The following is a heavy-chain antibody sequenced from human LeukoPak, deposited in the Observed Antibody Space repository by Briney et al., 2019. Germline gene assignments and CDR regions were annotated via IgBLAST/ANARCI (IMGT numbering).Heavy chain of an antibody. CDR2: IIPIFGTA. D-gene: IGHD6-19*01. V-gene: IGHV1-69*01. Sequence: ASVKVSCKASGGTFSSYAISWVRQAPGQGLEWIGGIIPIFGTANYAQKFQGRVTITADESTSTAYMELSSLRSEDTAVYYCARAVAGNYYYYGMDVWGQGTTVTVSS. CDR3: ARAVAGNYYYYGMDV. CDR1: GGTFSSYA. J-gene: IGHJ6*02.